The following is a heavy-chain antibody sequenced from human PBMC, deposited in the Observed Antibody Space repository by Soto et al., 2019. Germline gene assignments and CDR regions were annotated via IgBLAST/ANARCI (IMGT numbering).Heavy chain of an antibody. J-gene: IGHJ6*03. D-gene: IGHD3-3*01. Sequence: EVQLVESGGGLVKPGGSLRLSCAASGFTFSNACMSWVRQAPGKGLEWVGRIKSKTDGGTTDYAAPVKGRFTISRDDSKNTLYLQMNSLKTEDTAVYYCTPLRDDFWSGYYTGARLYYMDVWGKGTTVTVSS. CDR2: IKSKTDGGTT. CDR3: TPLRDDFWSGYYTGARLYYMDV. V-gene: IGHV3-15*01. CDR1: GFTFSNAC.